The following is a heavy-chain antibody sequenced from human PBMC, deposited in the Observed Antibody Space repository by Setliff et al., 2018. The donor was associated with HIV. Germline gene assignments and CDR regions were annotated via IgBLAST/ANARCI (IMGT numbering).Heavy chain of an antibody. D-gene: IGHD2-15*01. CDR2: LYYSGSI. Sequence: PSETLSLTCNVSAASVGTGAYYWSWIRQSPGKGLEWLGYLYYSGSIDYNPSLKTRVSISIDMSKNQFSLKMSSVTAADTAVYFCARVLRTSLVFFDSWGQGILVTVSS. J-gene: IGHJ4*02. V-gene: IGHV4-61*08. CDR1: AASVGTGAYY. CDR3: ARVLRTSLVFFDS.